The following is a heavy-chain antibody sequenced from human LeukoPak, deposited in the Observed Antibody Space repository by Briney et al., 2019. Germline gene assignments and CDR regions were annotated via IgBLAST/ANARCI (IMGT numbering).Heavy chain of an antibody. CDR2: ISPSGDST. Sequence: GGSLRLSCAATGFTFRDYVISWVRQARGKGMEWVSSISPSGDSTYYAGSVRGRFTLSRDNSKNTVYFQMNSLRAEDTAIYYCAQDWPSAVTTTPGFWGQGTMVIVSS. CDR1: GFTFRDYV. V-gene: IGHV3-23*01. D-gene: IGHD4-17*01. J-gene: IGHJ3*01. CDR3: AQDWPSAVTTTPGF.